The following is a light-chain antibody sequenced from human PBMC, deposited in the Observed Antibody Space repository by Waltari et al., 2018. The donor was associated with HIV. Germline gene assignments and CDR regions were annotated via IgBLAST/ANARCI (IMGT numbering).Light chain of an antibody. CDR1: ISNPGGNF. CDR2: RND. J-gene: IGLJ3*02. V-gene: IGLV1-47*01. Sequence: QSVVTQPPSASGTPGQNISISCSGDISNPGGNFVYWYQQRPGTAPRLLIYRNDQRPSGVQDRFSGSKSATSASLAISGIRSEDEADYHCSTWDNSLSHWVFGGGTKVTVL. CDR3: STWDNSLSHWV.